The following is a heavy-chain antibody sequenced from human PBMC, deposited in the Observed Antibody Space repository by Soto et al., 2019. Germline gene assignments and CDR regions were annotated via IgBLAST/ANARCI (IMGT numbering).Heavy chain of an antibody. J-gene: IGHJ3*02. Sequence: EVQLVESGGDLVQPGGSLSLSCAASGFTFSGHWMHWVRQVPGKGLEWVSRINTDGGSSAYAASVKGRFAISRDNAKNTRYLQMNGLRAEDTAVYYCAREAGYCSRTSCYRRAFDTWGQGTTVTVSS. V-gene: IGHV3-74*03. CDR3: AREAGYCSRTSCYRRAFDT. CDR1: GFTFSGHW. D-gene: IGHD2-2*01. CDR2: INTDGGSS.